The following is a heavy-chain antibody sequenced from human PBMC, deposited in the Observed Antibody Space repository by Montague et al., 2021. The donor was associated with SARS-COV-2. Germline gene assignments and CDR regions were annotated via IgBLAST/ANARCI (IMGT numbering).Heavy chain of an antibody. CDR1: GFTFSSYA. D-gene: IGHD3-10*01. Sequence: SRRLSLSASGFTFSSYAMHWVRQAPGKGLEWVAVISYDGSNKYYADSVKGRFTISRDNSKNTLYLQMNSLRAEDTAVYYCARDKGGERLLWFGELFTHNWFDPWGQGTLVTVSS. CDR3: ARDKGGERLLWFGELFTHNWFDP. V-gene: IGHV3-30-3*01. CDR2: ISYDGSNK. J-gene: IGHJ5*02.